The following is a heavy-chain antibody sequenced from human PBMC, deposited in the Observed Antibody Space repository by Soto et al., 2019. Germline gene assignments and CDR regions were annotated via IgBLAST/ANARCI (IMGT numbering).Heavy chain of an antibody. V-gene: IGHV3-15*07. CDR2: IKSKTAGGTT. D-gene: IGHD6-6*01. CDR1: GFTFSNAW. Sequence: EVQLVESGGGLVKPGESLRLSCAASGFTFSNAWMNWVHPAPGKGLEMVGRIKSKTAGGTTGYAEPVKGRFNISRDESTTTLYLQMNSLKTEDTAVYYCTTDGAVASRPSLGYWGQGTLVTVSS. CDR3: TTDGAVASRPSLGY. J-gene: IGHJ4*02.